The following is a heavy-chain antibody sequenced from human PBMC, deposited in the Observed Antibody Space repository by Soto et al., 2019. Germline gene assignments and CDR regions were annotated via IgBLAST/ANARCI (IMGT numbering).Heavy chain of an antibody. D-gene: IGHD3-22*01. CDR2: ISYDGSNK. Sequence: GSLRLSCAASGFTFSSYGMHWVRQAPGKGLEWVAVISYDGSNKYYADSVKGRFTISRDNSKNTLYLQMNSLRAEDTAVYYCAKDLHYDSSGYYCPFDYWGQGTLVTVSS. CDR1: GFTFSSYG. V-gene: IGHV3-30*18. J-gene: IGHJ4*02. CDR3: AKDLHYDSSGYYCPFDY.